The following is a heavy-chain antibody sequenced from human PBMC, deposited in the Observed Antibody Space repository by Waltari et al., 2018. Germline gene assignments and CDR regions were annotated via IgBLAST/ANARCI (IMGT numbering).Heavy chain of an antibody. V-gene: IGHV4-34*01. CDR1: GGSFSGYY. D-gene: IGHD1-26*01. J-gene: IGHJ5*02. CDR3: ARVEMGAMSDP. CDR2: INHSGST. Sequence: QVQLQQWGAGLLKPSETLSLPCAVYGGSFSGYYWSWIRQPPGKGLEWIGEINHSGSTNYNPSLKSRVTISVDTSKNQFSLKLSSVTAADAAVYYCARVEMGAMSDPWGQGTLVTVSS.